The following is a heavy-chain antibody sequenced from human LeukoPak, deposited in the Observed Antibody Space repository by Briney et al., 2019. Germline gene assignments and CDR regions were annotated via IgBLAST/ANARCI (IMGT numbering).Heavy chain of an antibody. CDR1: GFTFSSYS. Sequence: PGGSLRLSCAASGFTFSSYSMNWVRQAPGKGLEWVSSISSSSSYISYADSAKGRFTISRDNAKNSLYLQMNSLRAEDTAVYYCARGSYSGFDYWGQGTLVTVSS. CDR3: ARGSYSGFDY. D-gene: IGHD2-21*01. CDR2: ISSSSSYI. J-gene: IGHJ4*02. V-gene: IGHV3-21*01.